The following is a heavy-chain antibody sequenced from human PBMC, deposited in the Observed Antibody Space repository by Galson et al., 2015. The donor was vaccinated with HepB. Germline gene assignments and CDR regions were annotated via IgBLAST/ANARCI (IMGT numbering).Heavy chain of an antibody. CDR2: IYSGGST. CDR3: AREGPNYDSSGYKSLTYYFDY. CDR1: EFTVSSSY. V-gene: IGHV3-66*02. J-gene: IGHJ4*02. Sequence: SLRLSCAASEFTVSSSYMSWVRQAPGKGLEWVSVIYSGGSTYYADSVKGRFTISRDNSKNTPYLQMNSLRAEDTAVYYCAREGPNYDSSGYKSLTYYFDYWGQGTLVTVSS. D-gene: IGHD3-22*01.